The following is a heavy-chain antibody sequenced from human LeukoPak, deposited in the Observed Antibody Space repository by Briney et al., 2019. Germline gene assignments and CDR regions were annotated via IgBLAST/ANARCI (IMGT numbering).Heavy chain of an antibody. Sequence: PGGSLRLSCAASGFAISDHHMDWVRQAPGKGLEWVSYISATGGSTNHADSVKGRFTISRDKSKNTLHLQMNSLRAEDTAVYYCAKESFPYGSGSRDFDCWGQGTLVTVSS. J-gene: IGHJ4*02. CDR1: GFAISDHH. CDR3: AKESFPYGSGSRDFDC. V-gene: IGHV3-23*01. D-gene: IGHD3-10*01. CDR2: ISATGGST.